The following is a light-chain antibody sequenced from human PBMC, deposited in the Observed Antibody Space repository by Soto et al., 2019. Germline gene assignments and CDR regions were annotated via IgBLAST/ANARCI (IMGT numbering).Light chain of an antibody. CDR1: QSVSSSS. Sequence: EIVLAQSAGTLSLSPGERATLSCRASQSVSSSSLAWYQQKPGQAPRLLIYDASSRATGIPDRFTASGSGTDFTLTISRLEPEDFAMYYCQQYGNSFTFGPGTRVKIK. V-gene: IGKV3-20*01. CDR3: QQYGNSFT. CDR2: DAS. J-gene: IGKJ3*01.